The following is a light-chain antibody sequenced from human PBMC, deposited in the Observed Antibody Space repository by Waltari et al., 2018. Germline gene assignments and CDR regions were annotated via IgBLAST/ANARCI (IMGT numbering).Light chain of an antibody. CDR3: LQYYNTPRT. CDR1: PSVLYSSNSKYY. V-gene: IGKV4-1*01. Sequence: DIVMTQSPDFLAVSLGERATINCKCSPSVLYSSNSKYYLAWYQQKPGQPPKLLIYWAFNRESGVPDRFSGSGSGTNFTLTISNLQAEDVAIYYCLQYYNTPRTFGPGTKVDIK. CDR2: WAF. J-gene: IGKJ3*01.